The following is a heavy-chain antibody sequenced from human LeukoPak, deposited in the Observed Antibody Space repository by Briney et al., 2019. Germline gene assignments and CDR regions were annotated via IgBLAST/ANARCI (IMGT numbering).Heavy chain of an antibody. V-gene: IGHV4-59*01. D-gene: IGHD5-12*01. CDR2: LSYDGST. CDR3: ARVGHYSGYAHAFDI. J-gene: IGHJ3*02. CDR1: GGPISSYY. Sequence: SETLSLTCTVSGGPISSYYWSWIRQPPGKGLEWVGYLSYDGSTNYKPSLKSRVTISADTSKNQFSLKLISVTAADTAVYYCARVGHYSGYAHAFDIWGQGTMVTVSS.